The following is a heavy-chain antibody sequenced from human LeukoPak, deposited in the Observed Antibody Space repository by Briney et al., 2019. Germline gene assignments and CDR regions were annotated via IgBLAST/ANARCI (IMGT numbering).Heavy chain of an antibody. D-gene: IGHD1-26*01. J-gene: IGHJ4*02. V-gene: IGHV3-7*01. CDR3: ARGGATRGRFEN. CDR1: GFPFNVQT. CDR2: MRGDGREI. Sequence: GGSLRLSCAASGFPFNVQTMSWVRQAPGKGLDWVASMRGDGREIYYVDSAKGRFTISRDNPKNSLYLQMNFLRAEDTAVYYCARGGATRGRFENWGQGTLVTVSS.